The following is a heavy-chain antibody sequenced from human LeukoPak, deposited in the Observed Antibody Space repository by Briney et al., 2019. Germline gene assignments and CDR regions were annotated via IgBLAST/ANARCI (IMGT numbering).Heavy chain of an antibody. CDR2: IYPDDSDT. V-gene: IGHV5-51*01. D-gene: IGHD3-10*01. CDR1: GYTFTSYW. CDR3: ARLGGDTYYFGSASYPNWYFDL. J-gene: IGHJ2*01. Sequence: GESLKISCQASGYTFTSYWIGWVRQMPGKGLECMGIIYPDDSDTTYSPSFQAQVTISADKSSRTAYLQWSSLKASDTAIYYCARLGGDTYYFGSASYPNWYFDLWGRGTLVTVSS.